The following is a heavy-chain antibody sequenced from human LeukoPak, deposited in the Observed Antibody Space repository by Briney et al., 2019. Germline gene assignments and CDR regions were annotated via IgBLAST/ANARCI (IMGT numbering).Heavy chain of an antibody. CDR3: ARQRRRATVTTLTSSVDYGMDV. CDR2: IIPIFGRA. J-gene: IGHJ6*04. D-gene: IGHD4-17*01. Sequence: GASGKVSCKASGGTFSSYAISWVRQAPGQGVEGRGGIIPIFGRANYVQKFQGRVTITADKSTSTVYMALSSLRSEDTAVYYCARQRRRATVTTLTSSVDYGMDVWGKGTTVTVSS. V-gene: IGHV1-69*06. CDR1: GGTFSSYA.